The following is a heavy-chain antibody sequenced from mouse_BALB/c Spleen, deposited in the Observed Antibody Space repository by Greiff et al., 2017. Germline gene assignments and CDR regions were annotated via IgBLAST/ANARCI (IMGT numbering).Heavy chain of an antibody. D-gene: IGHD1-1*01. V-gene: IGHV5-6-5*01. CDR3: ARVNDGSNYAMDY. CDR1: GFTFSSYA. Sequence: EVQVVESGGGLVKPGGSLKLSCAASGFTFSSYAMSWVRQTPEKRLEWVASISSGGSTYYPDSVKGRFTISRDNARNILYLQMSSLRSEDTAMYYCARVNDGSNYAMDYWGQGTSVTVSS. J-gene: IGHJ4*01. CDR2: ISSGGST.